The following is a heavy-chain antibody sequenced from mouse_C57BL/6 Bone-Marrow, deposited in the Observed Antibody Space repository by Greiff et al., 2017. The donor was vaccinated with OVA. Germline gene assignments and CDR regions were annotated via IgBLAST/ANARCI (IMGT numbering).Heavy chain of an antibody. D-gene: IGHD1-1*01. CDR1: GYTFTSYG. CDR3: ARSGYYGPWFAY. V-gene: IGHV1-81*01. CDR2: IYPRSGNT. J-gene: IGHJ3*01. Sequence: VHLVESGAELARPGASVKLSCKASGYTFTSYGISWVKQRTGQGLEWIGEIYPRSGNTYYNEKFKGKATLTADKSSSTAYMELRSLTSEDSAVYFCARSGYYGPWFAYWGQGTLVTVSA.